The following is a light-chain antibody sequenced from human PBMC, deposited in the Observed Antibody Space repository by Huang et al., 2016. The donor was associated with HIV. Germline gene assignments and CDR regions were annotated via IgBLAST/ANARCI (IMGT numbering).Light chain of an antibody. J-gene: IGKJ1*01. V-gene: IGKV1-NL1*01. CDR1: QGISNS. CDR3: QQYWSTPPAT. CDR2: AAS. Sequence: DIQMTQSPSSLPASVGDRVTITCRASQGISNSLAWYQQKPGKAQKLLLYAASKLESGVPSRFSGSASGTDYTLTISSLQPEDFATYYCQQYWSTPPATFGQGTKVEIK.